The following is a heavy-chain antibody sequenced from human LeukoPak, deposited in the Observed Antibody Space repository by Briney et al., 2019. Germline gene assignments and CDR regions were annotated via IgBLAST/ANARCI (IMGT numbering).Heavy chain of an antibody. J-gene: IGHJ2*01. CDR3: ARSPISGYWYFDL. D-gene: IGHD3-10*01. CDR1: GFNFRSYW. V-gene: IGHV3-7*01. Sequence: PGGSLRLSCAASGFNFRSYWMSWVRQAPGKGLEWVANIKQDGSEKYYVDSVKGGFTISRDNAKNSLYLQMNSLRAEDTAVYYCARSPISGYWYFDLWGRGTLVTVSS. CDR2: IKQDGSEK.